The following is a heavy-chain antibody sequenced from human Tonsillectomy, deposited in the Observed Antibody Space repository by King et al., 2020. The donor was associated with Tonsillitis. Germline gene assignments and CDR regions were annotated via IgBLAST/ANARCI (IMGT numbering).Heavy chain of an antibody. CDR1: GYTLSELS. CDR3: ATDRCTSTSCYIAH. D-gene: IGHD2-2*02. CDR2: SDPEDGET. J-gene: IGHJ4*02. V-gene: IGHV1-24*01. Sequence: QLVQSGAEVKKPGASVKVSCKVSGYTLSELSMQWVRQAPGKGLEWMGGSDPEDGETIYAQKFQGRVTMTEDTSTDTAYMEPNSLRSEDTAIYYYATDRCTSTSCYIAHWGQGTLVTVSS.